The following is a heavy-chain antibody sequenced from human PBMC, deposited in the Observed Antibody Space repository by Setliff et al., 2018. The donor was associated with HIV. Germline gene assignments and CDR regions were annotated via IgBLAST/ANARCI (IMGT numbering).Heavy chain of an antibody. J-gene: IGHJ4*02. CDR3: ARQTASAGRPIDY. V-gene: IGHV4-39*01. D-gene: IGHD6-13*01. CDR2: IYYSGNT. CDR1: GGSISSSTYY. Sequence: SETLSLTCTVSGGSISSSTYYWGWIRQPPGKALEWIGNIYYSGNTYYNPSLKSRVTISVDTSKNQFSLNLTSVTAADTAVYFCARQTASAGRPIDYWAQGTLVTVSS.